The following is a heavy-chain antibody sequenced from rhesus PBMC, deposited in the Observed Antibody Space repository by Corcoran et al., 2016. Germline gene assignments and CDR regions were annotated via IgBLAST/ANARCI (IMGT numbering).Heavy chain of an antibody. Sequence: EVQLVETGGGLVQPGGSLKLSCAASGFTFSSYGMSWVRQAPGKGLEWVSAIEWVGGSTHHADSVKGRFTNSRDNSKNTLALQMNRLRAEDTAVYYCAKDNSSGWWGDGDAFDFWGQGLRVTVSS. CDR3: AKDNSSGWWGDGDAFDF. D-gene: IGHD6-31*01. V-gene: IGHV3S5*01. CDR1: GFTFSSYG. CDR2: IEWVGGST. J-gene: IGHJ3*01.